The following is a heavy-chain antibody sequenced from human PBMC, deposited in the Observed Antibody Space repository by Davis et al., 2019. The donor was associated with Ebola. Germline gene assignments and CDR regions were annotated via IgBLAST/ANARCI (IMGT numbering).Heavy chain of an antibody. J-gene: IGHJ2*01. V-gene: IGHV3-53*01. D-gene: IGHD4-17*01. Sequence: GGSLRLSCAASGFIVSDKYMSWVRQAPGKGLEWVSVIYSDGRTYHADSVKGRFTISRYNSKNTVYLQMNSLRAEDTAVYYCTRHVSGDFWYFDLGGRGTLVTVST. CDR3: TRHVSGDFWYFDL. CDR1: GFIVSDKY. CDR2: IYSDGRT.